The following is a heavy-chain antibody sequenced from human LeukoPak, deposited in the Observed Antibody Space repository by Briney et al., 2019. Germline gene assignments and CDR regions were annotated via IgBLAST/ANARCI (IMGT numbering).Heavy chain of an antibody. Sequence: PGGSLRLSCAASQFTFSLYAMSWVRQAPGKGLELVAGQSSAGIIHYAGSVQGRFTISRDNSKNTLYLQMNNLRAEDTALYYCAKDRLGSSSASWGASDIWGRGTMVTVSS. D-gene: IGHD6-19*01. V-gene: IGHV3-23*01. CDR1: QFTFSLYA. J-gene: IGHJ3*02. CDR3: AKDRLGSSSASWGASDI. CDR2: QSSAGII.